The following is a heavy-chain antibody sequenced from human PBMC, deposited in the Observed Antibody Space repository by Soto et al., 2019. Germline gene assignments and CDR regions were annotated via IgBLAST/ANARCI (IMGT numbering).Heavy chain of an antibody. J-gene: IGHJ6*02. Sequence: GESLKISCKGSGYSFTSYWIGWVRQMPGKGLEWMGIIYPGDSDTRYSLSFQGQVAISADKSISTAYLQWSSLKASDTAMYYCARGRITMVRGLLLGYYYYRMDVWGQGTTV. D-gene: IGHD3-10*01. CDR1: GYSFTSYW. CDR3: ARGRITMVRGLLLGYYYYRMDV. V-gene: IGHV5-51*01. CDR2: IYPGDSDT.